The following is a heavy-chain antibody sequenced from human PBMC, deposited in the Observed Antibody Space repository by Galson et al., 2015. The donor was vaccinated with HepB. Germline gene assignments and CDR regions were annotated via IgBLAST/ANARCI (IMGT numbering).Heavy chain of an antibody. CDR3: ARTRGAAAGIFDY. J-gene: IGHJ4*02. CDR1: GFTFSWYW. D-gene: IGHD6-13*01. V-gene: IGHV3-74*01. CDR2: INSDGSYT. Sequence: SLRLSCAASGFTFSWYWMHWVRQVPGKGLVWVARINSDGSYTTYADSVKGRFTISRDNAENTLYLQMNSPRAEDTALYYCARTRGAAAGIFDYWGQGTLVTVSS.